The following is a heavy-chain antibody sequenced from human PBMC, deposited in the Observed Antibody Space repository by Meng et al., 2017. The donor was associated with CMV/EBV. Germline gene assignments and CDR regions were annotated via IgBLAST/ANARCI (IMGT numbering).Heavy chain of an antibody. CDR3: ARDLDMVVVPAAYAEGDYGMDV. D-gene: IGHD2-2*03. CDR2: ISSSCSTI. Sequence: GESLKISCAASGFTFSDYYMSWIRQAPGKGLEWVSYISSSCSTIYYADSVKGRFTISRDNAKNSLYLQMNSLRAEDTAVYYCARDLDMVVVPAAYAEGDYGMDVWGQGTTVTVSS. J-gene: IGHJ6*02. V-gene: IGHV3-11*01. CDR1: GFTFSDYY.